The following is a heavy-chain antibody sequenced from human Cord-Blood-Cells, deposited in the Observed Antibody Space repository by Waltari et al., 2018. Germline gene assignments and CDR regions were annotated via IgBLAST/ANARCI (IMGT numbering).Heavy chain of an antibody. J-gene: IGHJ3*02. CDR3: ARHFGSYYAFDI. CDR2: IYYSGST. D-gene: IGHD1-26*01. Sequence: QLQLQESGPGLVKPSETLSLTCTVSGGSISSSSYYWGWIRQPPGKGLEWIGSIYYSGSTYYNASLNSRVTISVDTSKNQFSLKLSSVTAADTAVYYCARHFGSYYAFDIWGQGTMVTVSS. CDR1: GGSISSSSYY. V-gene: IGHV4-39*01.